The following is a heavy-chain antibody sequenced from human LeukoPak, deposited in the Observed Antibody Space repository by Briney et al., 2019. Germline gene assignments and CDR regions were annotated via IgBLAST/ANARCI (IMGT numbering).Heavy chain of an antibody. J-gene: IGHJ4*02. V-gene: IGHV1-69*05. Sequence: SVRVSCKASGGTFSSYAISWVRQAPGQGLEWMGGIIPIFGTANYAQKFQGRVTITTDESTSTAYMELSSLRSEDTAVYYCARHAYYDILTGYYWSSSFDYWGQGTLVTVSS. D-gene: IGHD3-9*01. CDR3: ARHAYYDILTGYYWSSSFDY. CDR2: IIPIFGTA. CDR1: GGTFSSYA.